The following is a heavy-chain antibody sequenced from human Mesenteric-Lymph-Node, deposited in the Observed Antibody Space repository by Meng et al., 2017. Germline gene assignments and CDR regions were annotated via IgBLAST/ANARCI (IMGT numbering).Heavy chain of an antibody. Sequence: ASVKVSCKASGYTFTSYGISWVRQAPGQGLEWMGWINPNNGATRYAQKFQGRVTWTGDTSISTAYMELSSLRSDDTAVYYCARDGTLAGTRDSFDVWGQGAMVTVSS. CDR3: ARDGTLAGTRDSFDV. CDR1: GYTFTSYG. V-gene: IGHV1-2*02. D-gene: IGHD6-19*01. J-gene: IGHJ3*01. CDR2: INPNNGAT.